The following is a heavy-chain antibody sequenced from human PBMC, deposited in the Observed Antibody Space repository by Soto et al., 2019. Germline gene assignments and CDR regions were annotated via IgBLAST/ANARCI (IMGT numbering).Heavy chain of an antibody. CDR1: GFSFSSYA. D-gene: IGHD5-12*01. Sequence: EVQLLESGGGLKQPGESLRLSCAASGFSFSSYAMSWVRQAPGKGLEWVSGIRDSGGNTYYADSVKGRFTISRDNSKNTVYLQMNSLRAEATAVYYCAKSGGFSGYDWRGYYYYGMDVWGQGTTVTVSS. J-gene: IGHJ6*02. CDR3: AKSGGFSGYDWRGYYYYGMDV. CDR2: IRDSGGNT. V-gene: IGHV3-23*01.